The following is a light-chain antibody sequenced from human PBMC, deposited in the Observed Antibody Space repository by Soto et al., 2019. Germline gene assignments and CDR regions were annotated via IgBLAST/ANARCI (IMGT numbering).Light chain of an antibody. CDR1: QSVSSN. V-gene: IGKV3-15*01. Sequence: EIVMTQSPATLSVSPGERATLSCRASQSVSSNLAWYQQKPGQAPRLLIYGASTRATGIPVRFSGSGSGTDFTLTISSLQSEDFGVYYCHQYNNWPPWTFGQGTKVEIK. CDR3: HQYNNWPPWT. CDR2: GAS. J-gene: IGKJ1*01.